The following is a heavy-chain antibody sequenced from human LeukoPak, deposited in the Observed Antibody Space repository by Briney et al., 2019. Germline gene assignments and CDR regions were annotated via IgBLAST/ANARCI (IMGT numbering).Heavy chain of an antibody. CDR3: ARQLSDNWFDP. CDR2: IYYSGST. Sequence: SETLSPTCTVSGGSISSYYWSWIRQPPGKGLEWIGYIYYSGSTNYNPSLKSRVTISVDTSKNQFSLKLSSVTAADTAVYYCARQLSDNWFDPWGQGTLVTVSS. J-gene: IGHJ5*02. CDR1: GGSISSYY. D-gene: IGHD5-18*01. V-gene: IGHV4-59*01.